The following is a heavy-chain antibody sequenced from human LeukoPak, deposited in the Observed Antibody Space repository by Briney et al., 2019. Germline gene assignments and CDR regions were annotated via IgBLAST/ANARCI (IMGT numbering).Heavy chain of an antibody. CDR1: GYTFADYY. CDR3: ATGREGPRAVYYYYMDV. J-gene: IGHJ6*03. Sequence: ASVKISCKVSGYTFADYYMHWVQQAPGKGLEWMGLVDPEDGETIYAEKFQGRVTITADTSTDTADMELSSLRSEDTAVYYCATGREGPRAVYYYYMDVWGKGTTVTVSS. V-gene: IGHV1-69-2*01. D-gene: IGHD1-26*01. CDR2: VDPEDGET.